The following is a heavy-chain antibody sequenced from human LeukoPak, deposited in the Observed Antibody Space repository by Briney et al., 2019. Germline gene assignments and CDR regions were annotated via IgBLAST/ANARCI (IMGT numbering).Heavy chain of an antibody. CDR3: ARDLGGYNYGYSFDY. Sequence: SETLSLTCTVFGGSISGYYWNWIRQPAGKGLEWIGRIYTSGSTNYNPSLKSRVTMSVGTSKNQFSLKLFSVTAADTAVYYCARDLGGYNYGYSFDYWGQGTLVTVSS. D-gene: IGHD5-18*01. J-gene: IGHJ4*02. CDR2: IYTSGST. V-gene: IGHV4-4*07. CDR1: GGSISGYY.